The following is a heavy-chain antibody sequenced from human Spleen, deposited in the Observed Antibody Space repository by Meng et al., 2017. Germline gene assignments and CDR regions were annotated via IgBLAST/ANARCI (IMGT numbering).Heavy chain of an antibody. CDR3: ARDRGAYYARRQSDY. V-gene: IGHV4-38-2*02. CDR2: FSQSGST. D-gene: IGHD3-22*01. CDR1: AFPISSGYY. Sequence: SETLSLTCNVSAFPISSGYYWGWIRQPPGKGLEWIGSFSQSGSTYYNPSRKSRVTISVDTSKNQFYLKLISVTAADTTVYYCARDRGAYYARRQSDYWGQGTMVTVSS. J-gene: IGHJ4*02.